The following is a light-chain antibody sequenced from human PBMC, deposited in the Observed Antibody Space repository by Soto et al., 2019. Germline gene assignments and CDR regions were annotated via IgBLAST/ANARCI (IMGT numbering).Light chain of an antibody. V-gene: IGLV6-57*01. J-gene: IGLJ2*01. Sequence: NFLLAQPHSVSDSPGKTVTISCTRSSGSIASNYVQWYQQRPGSSPTTVIYEDNQRPSGVPDRFSGSIDSSSNSASLTISGLKTEDEADYYCQSYDSSNDVVFGGGTKVTVL. CDR3: QSYDSSNDVV. CDR2: EDN. CDR1: SGSIASNY.